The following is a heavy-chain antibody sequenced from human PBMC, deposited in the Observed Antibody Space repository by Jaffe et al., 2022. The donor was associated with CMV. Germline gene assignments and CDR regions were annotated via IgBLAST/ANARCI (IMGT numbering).Heavy chain of an antibody. J-gene: IGHJ4*02. Sequence: EVQLVESGGGLVQPGRSLRLSCTASGFTFGDYAMSWVRQAPGKGLEWVGFIRSKAYGGTTEYAASVKGRFTISRDDSKSIAYLQMNSLKTEDTAVYYCTRGPMGATLVYTDYWGQGTLVTVSS. D-gene: IGHD1-26*01. V-gene: IGHV3-49*04. CDR3: TRGPMGATLVYTDY. CDR1: GFTFGDYA. CDR2: IRSKAYGGTT.